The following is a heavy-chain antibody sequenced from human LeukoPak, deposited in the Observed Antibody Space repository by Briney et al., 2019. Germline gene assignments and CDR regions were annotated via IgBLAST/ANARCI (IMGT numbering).Heavy chain of an antibody. D-gene: IGHD5-18*01. V-gene: IGHV3-23*01. J-gene: IGHJ4*02. CDR1: GFTFSSHA. Sequence: GGSLRLSCAASGFTFSSHAMSWVRQAPGKGLEWVSTISGSGGSTYYADSVKGRFTISRDNSKNTLYLQMNSLRAEDTAVYYCAKGRIGYSYGYSDYWGQGTLVTVSS. CDR3: AKGRIGYSYGYSDY. CDR2: ISGSGGST.